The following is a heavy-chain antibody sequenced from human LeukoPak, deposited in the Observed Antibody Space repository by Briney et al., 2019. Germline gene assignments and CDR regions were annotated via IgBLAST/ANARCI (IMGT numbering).Heavy chain of an antibody. D-gene: IGHD3-9*01. CDR2: IKQDGSEK. CDR3: ARSGILTRYDAFDI. J-gene: IGHJ3*02. Sequence: PGGSLRLSCAASGFTFSSYWMSWVRQAPGKGLEWVANIKQDGSEKYYVDSVKGRFTISRDNAKNSLYLQMNSLRAEDTAVYYCARSGILTRYDAFDIWGQGTMVTVSS. CDR1: GFTFSSYW. V-gene: IGHV3-7*01.